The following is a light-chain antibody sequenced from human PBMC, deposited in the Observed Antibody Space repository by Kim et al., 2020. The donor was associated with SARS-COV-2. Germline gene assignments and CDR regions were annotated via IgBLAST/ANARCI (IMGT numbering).Light chain of an antibody. CDR3: QQRNIWPRT. V-gene: IGKV3-11*01. CDR1: QSVSSN. CDR2: DAS. J-gene: IGKJ1*01. Sequence: VSPGERATLSCRASQSVSSNVAWYQHKFGQAPRLLSCDASNRATCIPARFSGSGSGTDFTLTISSLEPEDFAVCYCQQRNIWPRTFGQGTKVDIK.